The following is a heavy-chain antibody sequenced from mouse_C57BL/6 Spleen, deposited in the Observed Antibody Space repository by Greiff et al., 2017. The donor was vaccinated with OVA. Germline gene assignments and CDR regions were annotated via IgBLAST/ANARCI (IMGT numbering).Heavy chain of an antibody. D-gene: IGHD4-1*01. CDR2: ISSGGDYI. J-gene: IGHJ2*01. CDR1: GFTFSSYA. Sequence: EVKVVESGEGLVKPGGSLKLSCAASGFTFSSYAMSWVRQTPEKRLEWVAYISSGGDYIYYADTVKGRFTISRDNARNTLYLQMSSLKSEDTAMYYCTRGALGWYFDYWGQGTTLTVSS. CDR3: TRGALGWYFDY. V-gene: IGHV5-9-1*02.